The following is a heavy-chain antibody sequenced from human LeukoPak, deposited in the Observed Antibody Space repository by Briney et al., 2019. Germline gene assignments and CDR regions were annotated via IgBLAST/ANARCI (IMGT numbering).Heavy chain of an antibody. CDR3: ARVEVGATTESFDP. Sequence: SETLSLTCTVSGGSISSYYWSWIRQPPGKGLEWIGYIYYSGSTNYNPSLKSRVTISVDTSKNQFSLKLSSVTAADTAVYYCARVEVGATTESFDPWGQGTLVTVSP. CDR2: IYYSGST. J-gene: IGHJ5*02. CDR1: GGSISSYY. V-gene: IGHV4-59*01. D-gene: IGHD1-26*01.